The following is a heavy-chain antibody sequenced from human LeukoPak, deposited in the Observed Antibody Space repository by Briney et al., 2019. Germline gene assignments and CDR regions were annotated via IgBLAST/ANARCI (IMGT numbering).Heavy chain of an antibody. Sequence: GASVKVSCKASGFTFTSSAMQWVRQARGQRLEWIGWIVFGSGNTNYAQNFGERVTITRDMSTSTAYMELSSLRSEDTAVYYCGAAAVLQEGWYFDLWGRGTLVTVSS. J-gene: IGHJ2*01. CDR3: GAAAVLQEGWYFDL. V-gene: IGHV1-58*02. CDR2: IVFGSGNT. D-gene: IGHD2/OR15-2a*01. CDR1: GFTFTSSA.